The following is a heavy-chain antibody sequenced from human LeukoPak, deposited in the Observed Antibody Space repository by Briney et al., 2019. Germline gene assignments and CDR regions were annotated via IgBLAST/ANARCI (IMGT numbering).Heavy chain of an antibody. CDR3: AKDEYCSGGSCYPEYFQH. D-gene: IGHD2-15*01. J-gene: IGHJ1*01. V-gene: IGHV3-23*01. Sequence: QPGGSLRLSCAASGFTFSSYAMSWVRQAPGKGLEWVSAISGSGGSTYYADSVKGRFTISRDNSKNTLYLQMNSLRAEDTAAYYCAKDEYCSGGSCYPEYFQHWGQGTLVTVSS. CDR2: ISGSGGST. CDR1: GFTFSSYA.